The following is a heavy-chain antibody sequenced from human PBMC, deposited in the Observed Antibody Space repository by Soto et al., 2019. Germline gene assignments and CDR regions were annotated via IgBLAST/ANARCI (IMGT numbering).Heavy chain of an antibody. CDR3: ARDPGPFDY. V-gene: IGHV3-7*01. Sequence: GCALRSSDRGLGFAFSTHWLTWVRQAPGKGLEWVANIKQDGSEKYYVDSVKGRFTISRDNAKNSLYLQMNSLRAEDTAVYYSARDPGPFDYWGQGTLVTVSS. CDR2: IKQDGSEK. J-gene: IGHJ4*02. CDR1: GFAFSTHW.